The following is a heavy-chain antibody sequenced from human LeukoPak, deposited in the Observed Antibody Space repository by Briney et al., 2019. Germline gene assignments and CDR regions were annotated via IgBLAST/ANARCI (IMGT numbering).Heavy chain of an antibody. J-gene: IGHJ4*02. CDR3: AKIGRRELLRPFDY. Sequence: GGSLRLSCAASGFTFSSYAMSWVHQAPGKGLEWVSAISGSGGSTYYADSVKGRFTISRDNSKNTLYLQMNSLRAEDTAVYYCAKIGRRELLRPFDYWGQGTLVTVSS. D-gene: IGHD1-26*01. CDR2: ISGSGGST. V-gene: IGHV3-23*01. CDR1: GFTFSSYA.